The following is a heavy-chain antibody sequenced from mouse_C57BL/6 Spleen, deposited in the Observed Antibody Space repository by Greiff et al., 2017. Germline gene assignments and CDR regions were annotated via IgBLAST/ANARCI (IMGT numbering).Heavy chain of an antibody. CDR2: INPNNGGT. J-gene: IGHJ3*01. V-gene: IGHV1-26*01. D-gene: IGHD3-2*02. Sequence: VQLQQSGPELVKPGASVKISCKASGYTFTDYYMNWVKQSHGKSLEWIGDINPNNGGTSYNQKFKGKATLTVDKSSSTAYMELRSLTSEDSAVYYCVDSSGPSAYWGQGTLVTVSA. CDR1: GYTFTDYY. CDR3: VDSSGPSAY.